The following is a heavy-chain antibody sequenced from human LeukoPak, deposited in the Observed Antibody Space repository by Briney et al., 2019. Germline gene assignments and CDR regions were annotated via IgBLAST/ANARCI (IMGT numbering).Heavy chain of an antibody. CDR3: ASPGMASSVYWYFDL. J-gene: IGHJ2*01. V-gene: IGHV4-39*01. CDR2: IYFSGRT. Sequence: PSETLSLTCTVSGASIYSSSYYWGWIRQPPGKGLEWIGSIYFSGRTYYNPSLKSRVTISVDTSTNQFSLKLTSVTAADTAVYYCASPGMASSVYWYFDLWGHSTLVTVSS. CDR1: GASIYSSSYY. D-gene: IGHD5-24*01.